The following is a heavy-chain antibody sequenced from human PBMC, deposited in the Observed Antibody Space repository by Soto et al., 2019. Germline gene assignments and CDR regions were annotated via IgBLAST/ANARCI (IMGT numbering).Heavy chain of an antibody. J-gene: IGHJ5*02. D-gene: IGHD2-2*01. V-gene: IGHV1-18*04. Sequence: QVQLVQSRAEVKKPGASVKVSCKASDYTLTSYGIIWVRQAPGQGLEWMGWINAYNGHTNFAQKFQGRVTMTTDTSTNTAYMELRSLRSDDTAVYYCAQVYCYSTSCCEIKTWFDPWGQGTLVTVSS. CDR3: AQVYCYSTSCCEIKTWFDP. CDR1: DYTLTSYG. CDR2: INAYNGHT.